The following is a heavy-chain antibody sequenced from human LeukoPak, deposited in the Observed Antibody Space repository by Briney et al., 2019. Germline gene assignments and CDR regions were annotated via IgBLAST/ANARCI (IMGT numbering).Heavy chain of an antibody. D-gene: IGHD6-6*01. CDR1: GFTFSSYG. CDR3: AKDLSEYESYYYGMDV. J-gene: IGHJ6*02. Sequence: GGSLRLSCAASGFTFSSYGMHWVRQAPGKGLEWVAVISYDGSNKYYADSVKGRFTISRDNSKNTLYLQMNSLRAEDTAVYYCAKDLSEYESYYYGMDVWGQGTTVTVSS. V-gene: IGHV3-30*18. CDR2: ISYDGSNK.